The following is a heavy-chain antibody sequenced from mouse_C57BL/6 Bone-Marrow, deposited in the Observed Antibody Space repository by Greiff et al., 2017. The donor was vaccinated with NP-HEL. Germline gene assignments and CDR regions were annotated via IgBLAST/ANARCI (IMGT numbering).Heavy chain of an antibody. CDR1: GYSITSDY. CDR2: ISYSGST. V-gene: IGHV3-8*01. D-gene: IGHD1-1*01. Sequence: EVKLLESGPGLAKPSQTLSLTCSVTGYSITSDYWNWIRKFPGNKLEYMGYISYSGSTYYNPSLKSRISITRDTSKNQYYLQLNSVTTEDTATYYCASTVVATKSTYYYAMDYWGQGTSVTVSS. J-gene: IGHJ4*01. CDR3: ASTVVATKSTYYYAMDY.